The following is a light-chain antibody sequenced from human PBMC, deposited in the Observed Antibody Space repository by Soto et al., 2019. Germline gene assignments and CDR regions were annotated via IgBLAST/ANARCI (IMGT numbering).Light chain of an antibody. CDR1: QGISIY. V-gene: IGKV1-8*01. CDR3: QQYYSYPRT. CDR2: AAS. J-gene: IGKJ4*01. Sequence: AIRMPQPPSSRSASTGDRVTITCRARQGISIYLAWYQQKPGKAPKLLIYAASTLQSGVPSRFSGNGSGTDFTLTLSCLQPEDFATYYCQQYYSYPRTFGGGTKVEIK.